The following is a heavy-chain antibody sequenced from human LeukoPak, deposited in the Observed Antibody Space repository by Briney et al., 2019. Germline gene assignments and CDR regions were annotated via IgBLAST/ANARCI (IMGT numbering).Heavy chain of an antibody. CDR1: GFTFSSYA. D-gene: IGHD2-15*01. CDR3: AKTVVAARTYYFDY. Sequence: PGGSLRLSCAASGFTFSSYAMSWVRQAPGKGLEWVSAISGSGGSTYYADSVKGRFTISRDNSKNTLYLQMNSLRAEDAAVYYCAKTVVAARTYYFDYWGQGTLVTVSS. CDR2: ISGSGGST. V-gene: IGHV3-23*01. J-gene: IGHJ4*02.